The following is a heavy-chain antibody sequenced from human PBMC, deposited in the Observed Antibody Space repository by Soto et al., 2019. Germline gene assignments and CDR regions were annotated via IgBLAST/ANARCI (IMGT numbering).Heavy chain of an antibody. CDR3: AKSASILSGYYTCFDY. CDR2: ISGSGGST. D-gene: IGHD3-9*01. V-gene: IGHV3-23*01. J-gene: IGHJ4*02. Sequence: EVQLLESGGGLVQPGGSLRLSCAASGFTFSSYAMSWVRQAPGKGLEWVSAISGSGGSTYYADSVKGRFTISRDNSKNTLYMQMNSLRAEDTAVYYCAKSASILSGYYTCFDYWGQGTLVTVSS. CDR1: GFTFSSYA.